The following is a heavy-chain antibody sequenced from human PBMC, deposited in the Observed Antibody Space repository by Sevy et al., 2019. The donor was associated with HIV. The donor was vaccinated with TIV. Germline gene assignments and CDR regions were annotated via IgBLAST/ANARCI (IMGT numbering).Heavy chain of an antibody. CDR1: GFTFSDYY. D-gene: IGHD6-13*01. Sequence: GGSLRLSCAASGFTFSDYYMSWIRQAPGKGLEWVSYISSSGSTIYYADSVKGRFTISRDNAKNSLYLQMNGLRAEDTAVYYCARDYAPYSSSWYGMDVWGQGTTVTVSS. V-gene: IGHV3-11*01. J-gene: IGHJ6*02. CDR2: ISSSGSTI. CDR3: ARDYAPYSSSWYGMDV.